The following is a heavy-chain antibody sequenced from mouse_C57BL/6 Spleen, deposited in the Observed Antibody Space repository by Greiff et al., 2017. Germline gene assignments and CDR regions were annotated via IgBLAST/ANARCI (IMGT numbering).Heavy chain of an antibody. CDR3: ARDQYGVDY. D-gene: IGHD1-1*01. V-gene: IGHV5-17*01. J-gene: IGHJ4*01. Sequence: DVLLVESGGGLVKPGGSLKLSCAASGFTFSDYGMHWVRQAPEKGLEWVANISSGSSTIYYADTVKGRFTISRDNAKDILFLQMLSLGSEATAMYYCARDQYGVDYWGQGTSVTVSS. CDR1: GFTFSDYG. CDR2: ISSGSSTI.